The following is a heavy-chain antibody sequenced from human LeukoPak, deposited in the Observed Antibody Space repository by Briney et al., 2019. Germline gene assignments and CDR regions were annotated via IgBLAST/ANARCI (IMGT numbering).Heavy chain of an antibody. CDR3: ARVRYCSSTSCYKGDYYYYYMDV. CDR2: IYYSGST. CDR1: GGSISNYY. J-gene: IGHJ6*03. V-gene: IGHV4-59*01. Sequence: PSETLSLTCTVSGGSISNYYWRWIRQPPGEGLEWIGYIYYSGSTNYNPSLKSRVTISVDTSKNQFSLKLSSVTASDTAVYYCARVRYCSSTSCYKGDYYYYYMDVWGKGTTVTVSS. D-gene: IGHD2-2*02.